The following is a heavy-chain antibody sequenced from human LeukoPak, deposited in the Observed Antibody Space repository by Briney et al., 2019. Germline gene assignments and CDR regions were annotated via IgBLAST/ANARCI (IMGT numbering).Heavy chain of an antibody. V-gene: IGHV1-69*06. CDR1: GGTFSSYA. J-gene: IGHJ3*02. D-gene: IGHD5-18*01. CDR2: IVPIFGTA. Sequence: SVKVSCKASGGTFSSYAISWVRQAPGQGLEWMGGIVPIFGTANYAQKFQGRVTITADKSTSTAYMELSSLRSEDTAVYYCARTKRGYSASRAFDIWGQGTMVTVSS. CDR3: ARTKRGYSASRAFDI.